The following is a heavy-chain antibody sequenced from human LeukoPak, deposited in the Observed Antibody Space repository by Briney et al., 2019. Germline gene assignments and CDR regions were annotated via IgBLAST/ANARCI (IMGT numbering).Heavy chain of an antibody. Sequence: ALVKVSCKASGGTFSSYAISWVRQAPGQGLEWMGGIIPIFGTANYAQKFQGRVTITADESTSTAYMELSSLRSEDTAVYYCAREGPHCSSTSCYSQWGQGTLVTVSS. CDR2: IIPIFGTA. V-gene: IGHV1-69*13. D-gene: IGHD2-2*02. J-gene: IGHJ4*02. CDR3: AREGPHCSSTSCYSQ. CDR1: GGTFSSYA.